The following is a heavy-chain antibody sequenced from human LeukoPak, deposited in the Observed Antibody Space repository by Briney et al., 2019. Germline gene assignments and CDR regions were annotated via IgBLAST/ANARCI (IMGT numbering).Heavy chain of an antibody. V-gene: IGHV1-69*04. Sequence: GSSVKVSCKASGGTSNSHAISWVRQAPGQGLEWMGRIIPNLGTTNRAQNFQDRVTLTADKSTNTAYMELTRLTSDDTAVYYCATTNDGGGYQWGDFFDFWGQETLVTVSS. D-gene: IGHD3-22*01. CDR2: IIPNLGTT. J-gene: IGHJ4*02. CDR3: ATTNDGGGYQWGDFFDF. CDR1: GGTSNSHA.